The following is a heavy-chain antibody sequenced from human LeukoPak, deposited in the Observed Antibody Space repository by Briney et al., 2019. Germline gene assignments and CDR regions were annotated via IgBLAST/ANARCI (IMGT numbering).Heavy chain of an antibody. CDR3: ASQYDSSGYYYFDY. CDR2: IHNSGRT. CDR1: GGSVSSYY. Sequence: SETLSLTCSVSGGSVSSYYWSWIRQSPGKGLEWIGYIHNSGRTNYNPSLKSRVTGFVDTSKDQVSLRLSSVTAADTAVYYCASQYDSSGYYYFDYWAREPWSPSPQ. D-gene: IGHD3-22*01. V-gene: IGHV4-4*08. J-gene: IGHJ4*02.